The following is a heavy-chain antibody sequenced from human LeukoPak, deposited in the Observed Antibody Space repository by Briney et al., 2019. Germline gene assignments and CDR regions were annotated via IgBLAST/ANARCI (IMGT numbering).Heavy chain of an antibody. Sequence: SSETLSLTCTVSGGSISSYYWSWIRQPAGKGLEWIGRIYTSGSTNYNPSLKSRVTMSVDTSKNQLSLKLSSVTAADTAVYYCASTDTAMVIDAFDIWGQGTMVTVSS. D-gene: IGHD5-18*01. J-gene: IGHJ3*02. V-gene: IGHV4-4*07. CDR2: IYTSGST. CDR1: GGSISSYY. CDR3: ASTDTAMVIDAFDI.